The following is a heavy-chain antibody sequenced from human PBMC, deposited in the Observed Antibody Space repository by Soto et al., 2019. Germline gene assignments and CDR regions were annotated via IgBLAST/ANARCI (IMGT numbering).Heavy chain of an antibody. V-gene: IGHV3-30-3*01. CDR1: GFTFSSYA. CDR2: ISYDGSNK. CDR3: ARVLGDYPNFDY. D-gene: IGHD2-21*01. J-gene: IGHJ4*02. Sequence: QVQLVESGGGVVHPGRSLRLSCAASGFTFSSYALHWVRQAPGKGLEWVAVISYDGSNKFYADSVKGRFTISRDTSKNTLYLQMNSLRAEDTAVYYCARVLGDYPNFDYWGQGTLVTVSS.